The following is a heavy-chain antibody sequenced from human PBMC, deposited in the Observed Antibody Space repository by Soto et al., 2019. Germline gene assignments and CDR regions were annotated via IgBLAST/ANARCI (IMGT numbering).Heavy chain of an antibody. D-gene: IGHD2-2*01. CDR3: AHTPCTTCSFDY. V-gene: IGHV2-5*02. Sequence: GPTLVNPTQTLTLTCTFSGFSFRTSEVGVGWIRQPPGKALEWLALIYWDDDKRYSPSLKSRLTITKDTSKNQVVLTMTNMDPVDTGTYYCAHTPCTTCSFDYWGQGSLVTVSS. CDR1: GFSFRTSEVG. J-gene: IGHJ4*02. CDR2: IYWDDDK.